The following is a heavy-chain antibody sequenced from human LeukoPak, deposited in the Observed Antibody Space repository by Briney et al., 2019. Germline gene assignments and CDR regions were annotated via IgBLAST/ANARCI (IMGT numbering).Heavy chain of an antibody. CDR3: ARDRVGGATAAFDI. D-gene: IGHD1-26*01. J-gene: IGHJ3*02. V-gene: IGHV4-61*05. CDR2: IYYSGST. Sequence: PSETLSLTCTVSGGSISSSSYYWGWIRQPPGKGLEWIGFIYYSGSTNYNPSLKSRVAISVDRSKNQFSLKLSSVTAADTAVYYCARDRVGGATAAFDIWGQGTMVTASS. CDR1: GGSISSSSYY.